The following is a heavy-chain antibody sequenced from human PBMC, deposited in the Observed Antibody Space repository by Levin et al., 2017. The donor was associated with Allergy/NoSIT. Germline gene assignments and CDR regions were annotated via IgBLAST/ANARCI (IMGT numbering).Heavy chain of an antibody. J-gene: IGHJ6*03. CDR2: ISYDGSNK. CDR1: GFTFSSYA. D-gene: IGHD6-13*01. Sequence: GGSLRLSCAASGFTFSSYAMHWVRQAPGKGLEWVAVISYDGSNKYYADSVKGRFTISRDNSKNTLYLQMNSLRAEDTAVYYCARDGPLYSSNTIRYYDYYMDGWGKGTTVTVSS. CDR3: ARDGPLYSSNTIRYYDYYMDG. V-gene: IGHV3-30-3*01.